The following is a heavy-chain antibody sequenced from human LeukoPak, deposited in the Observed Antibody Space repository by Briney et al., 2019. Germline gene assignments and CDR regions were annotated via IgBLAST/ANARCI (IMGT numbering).Heavy chain of an antibody. CDR2: MNPSGGTT. CDR3: ARDLDSSSSLDS. V-gene: IGHV1-46*01. J-gene: IGHJ4*02. Sequence: ASVKVSCKASGYTFTTFYIHWVRQAPGQGLEWMGIMNPSGGTTTYAQKFQGRVTMTRDTSTSTLYMELSSLRSEDTAVYYCARDLDSSSSLDSWGQGTLVTASS. D-gene: IGHD6-6*01. CDR1: GYTFTTFY.